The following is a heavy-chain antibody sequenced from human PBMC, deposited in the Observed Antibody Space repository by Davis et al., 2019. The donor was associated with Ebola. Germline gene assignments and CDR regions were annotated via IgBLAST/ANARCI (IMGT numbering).Heavy chain of an antibody. D-gene: IGHD1-26*01. CDR2: IKRDGSEK. V-gene: IGHV3-7*03. J-gene: IGHJ4*02. CDR3: ARDRVGAFFDY. CDR1: GFTFSVFW. Sequence: GESLKISCATSGFTFSVFWMSWVRQAPGKGLEWVANIKRDGSEKYYVDSVRGRFTISRDNTKNSLYLQMNSLRADDTAVYYCARDRVGAFFDYWGQGTLVTVSS.